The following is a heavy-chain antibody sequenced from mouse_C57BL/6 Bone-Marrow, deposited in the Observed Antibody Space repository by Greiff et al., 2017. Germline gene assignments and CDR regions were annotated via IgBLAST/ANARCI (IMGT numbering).Heavy chain of an antibody. CDR3: AKSKGYYCSSYDEAMDD. CDR1: GFTFTDYY. D-gene: IGHD1-1*01. Sequence: EVQLQQSGPVLVKPGPSVKISCKASGFTFTDYYMHWVKQSHGKSLEWIGLVYPYNGGTSYNQKFKGKATLTVDTSSSTAYMELNSLTSEDSAVYYCAKSKGYYCSSYDEAMDDWGQGTAVTVAS. V-gene: IGHV1-36*01. CDR2: VYPYNGGT. J-gene: IGHJ4*01.